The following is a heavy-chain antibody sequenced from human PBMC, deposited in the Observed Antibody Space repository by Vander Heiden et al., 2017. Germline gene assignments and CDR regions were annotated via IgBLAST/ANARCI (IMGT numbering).Heavy chain of an antibody. CDR1: RFSFSSYG. Sequence: QVQLVESGGGVVQPGRSLRLSCAASRFSFSSYGMLWVRRAPGKGLEWVAVISYDGSINYYADSVKGRFTISRDNSKKTLYLQMNSLRAEDTAVYYCARDANSGNDFDALDIWGQGTMVTVSS. J-gene: IGHJ3*02. CDR3: ARDANSGNDFDALDI. D-gene: IGHD1-26*01. V-gene: IGHV3-30*06. CDR2: ISYDGSIN.